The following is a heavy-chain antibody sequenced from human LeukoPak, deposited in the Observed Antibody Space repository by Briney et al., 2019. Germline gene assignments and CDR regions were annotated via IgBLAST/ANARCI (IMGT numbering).Heavy chain of an antibody. CDR2: INPDSGGT. V-gene: IGHV1-2*02. Sequence: GASVKVSCKASGYTFTGYYMHWVRQAPGQGLEWMGWINPDSGGTNYAQKFQGRVTMTRDTSISTAYMELTGLRFDDTAMYYCARIGYGSNWSNNYWGQGTLVTVSS. CDR1: GYTFTGYY. J-gene: IGHJ4*02. D-gene: IGHD6-13*01. CDR3: ARIGYGSNWSNNY.